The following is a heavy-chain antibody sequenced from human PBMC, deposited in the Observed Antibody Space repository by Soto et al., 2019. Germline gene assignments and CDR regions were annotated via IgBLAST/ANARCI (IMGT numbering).Heavy chain of an antibody. CDR2: IYYSGST. Sequence: SETLSLTCTVSGGSISSYYWSWIRQPPGEGLEWIGYIYYSGSTNYNPSLKSRVTISVDTSKNQFSLKLSSVTAADTAVYYCARGGVTLRFLEWSTRDYYYGMDVWGQGTTVTVSS. V-gene: IGHV4-59*01. CDR1: GGSISSYY. J-gene: IGHJ6*02. D-gene: IGHD3-3*01. CDR3: ARGGVTLRFLEWSTRDYYYGMDV.